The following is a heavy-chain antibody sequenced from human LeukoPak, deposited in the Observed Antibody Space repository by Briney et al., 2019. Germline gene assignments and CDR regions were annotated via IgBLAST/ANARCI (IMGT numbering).Heavy chain of an antibody. V-gene: IGHV3-30-3*01. Sequence: GGSLRLSCGASGFTFSSYAMHWVRQAPGKGLEWVGVISYDGSNKYYADSVKGRFTISRDNSKNTLYLQMNSLRAEDTAVYYCAREFTVGVEHAFDIWGQGTMDTVSS. CDR1: GFTFSSYA. D-gene: IGHD1-26*01. CDR3: AREFTVGVEHAFDI. CDR2: ISYDGSNK. J-gene: IGHJ3*02.